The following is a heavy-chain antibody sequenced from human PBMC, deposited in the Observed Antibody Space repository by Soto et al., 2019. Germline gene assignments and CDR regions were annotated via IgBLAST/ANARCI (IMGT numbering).Heavy chain of an antibody. CDR1: GFTFSSYA. J-gene: IGHJ6*02. V-gene: IGHV3-30-3*01. CDR2: ISYDGSNK. CDR3: AFYYYYGMDV. Sequence: GESLKISCAASGFTFSSYAMHWVRHAPGKGLEWVAVISYDGSNKYYADSVKGRFTISRDNSKNTLYLQMNSLRAEDTAVYYCAFYYYYGMDVWGQGTTVTVSS.